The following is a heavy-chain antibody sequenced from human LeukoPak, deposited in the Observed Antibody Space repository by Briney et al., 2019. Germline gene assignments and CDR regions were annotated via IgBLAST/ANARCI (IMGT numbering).Heavy chain of an antibody. Sequence: SETLSLTCTASGGSINIYYWSWIRQPARKGLEWSGRIFTSGNTNYNRSLKSRVTLSVDKSKNQFSLKLNSVTAADTAVYYCATSTVTTENSYHYIDVWGKGTTVTVSS. V-gene: IGHV4-4*07. CDR3: ATSTVTTENSYHYIDV. J-gene: IGHJ6*03. CDR1: GGSINIYY. D-gene: IGHD4-17*01. CDR2: IFTSGNT.